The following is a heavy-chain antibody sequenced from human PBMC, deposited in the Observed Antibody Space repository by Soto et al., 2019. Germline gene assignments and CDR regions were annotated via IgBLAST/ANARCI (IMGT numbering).Heavy chain of an antibody. CDR3: TRANWYSEY. Sequence: QVQLQESGPGLVKPSETLSLTCTVSGGSISNHYWSWIRQPPGKGLEWIGYIYYNGNTNCNPSLTSRVTMSVDTSKNQISLKLSSVTAADTAVYYCTRANWYSEYWGQGTLVTVSS. V-gene: IGHV4-59*11. CDR2: IYYNGNT. J-gene: IGHJ4*02. CDR1: GGSISNHY. D-gene: IGHD7-27*01.